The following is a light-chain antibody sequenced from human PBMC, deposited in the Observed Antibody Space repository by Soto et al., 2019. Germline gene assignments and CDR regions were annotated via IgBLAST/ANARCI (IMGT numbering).Light chain of an antibody. V-gene: IGLV2-14*03. J-gene: IGLJ2*01. CDR1: SSDVVYAF. CDR3: GSYTDRPALV. Sequence: QSALTQPASVSGSPGQSITISCTGSSSDVVYAFVSWYQQHPGKAPKLIIYGVSRRPSGVSDRFSGLKSDKTASLIISGLQPEDEADYYCGSYTDRPALVFGGGTKVTVL. CDR2: GVS.